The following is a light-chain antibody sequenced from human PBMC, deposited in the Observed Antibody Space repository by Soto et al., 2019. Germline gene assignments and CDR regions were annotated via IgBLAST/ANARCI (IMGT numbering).Light chain of an antibody. CDR3: QQYGNSRT. J-gene: IGKJ1*01. CDR2: GAS. Sequence: EMVGTQFPGTLYLSPGERATLACRASQNVVSTNLACDQQKPGQAPRLLIYGASSRATGIADRFSGGGSGTDFTLTNSRLESEAFAGYYCQQYGNSRTFGEGPQVEIQ. CDR1: QNVVSTN. V-gene: IGKV3-20*01.